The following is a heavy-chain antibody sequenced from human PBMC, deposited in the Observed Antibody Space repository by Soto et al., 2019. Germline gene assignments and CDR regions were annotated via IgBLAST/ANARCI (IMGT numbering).Heavy chain of an antibody. V-gene: IGHV1-8*01. Sequence: QVQLVQSGAEVKKPGASVRVSCKGSGYTFTRYDVHWVRQATGQGLEWIGLMNPDRDKRGYAQKFQGRITMSVDTSTYTVYMELSSLGSEDTAVYYCVRGANFDQWGQGTLVTVSS. CDR3: VRGANFDQ. CDR2: MNPDRDKR. J-gene: IGHJ4*02. CDR1: GYTFTRYD.